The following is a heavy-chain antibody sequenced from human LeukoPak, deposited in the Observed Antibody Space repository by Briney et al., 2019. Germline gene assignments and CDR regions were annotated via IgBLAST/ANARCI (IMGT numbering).Heavy chain of an antibody. V-gene: IGHV3-7*01. D-gene: IGHD2-15*01. J-gene: IGHJ2*01. CDR2: IKQDGSEK. Sequence: GGSLRLSCAASGFTFSSYWMSWVRQAPGKGLEWVANIKQDGSEKYYVDSVKGRFTISRDNAKNSLYLQMNSLRAEDTAVYYCAREVLRDSRYFDLWGRGTLVTVSS. CDR1: GFTFSSYW. CDR3: AREVLRDSRYFDL.